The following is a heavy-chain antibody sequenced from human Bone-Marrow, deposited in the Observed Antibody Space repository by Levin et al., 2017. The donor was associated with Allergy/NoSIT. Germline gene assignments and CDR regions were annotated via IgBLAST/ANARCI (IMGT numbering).Heavy chain of an antibody. J-gene: IGHJ6*02. CDR2: ISYTGSQT. Sequence: GGSLRLSCAASGFVFGSYGMHWVRQAPGKGLEWVAIISYTGSQTKYADSVKGRFTISRDNSKNTLYLEINSLRREDTGSFFCARDSSLFHNYVMDVWGQGTTVTVSS. V-gene: IGHV3-30*03. CDR3: ARDSSLFHNYVMDV. D-gene: IGHD3-16*01. CDR1: GFVFGSYG.